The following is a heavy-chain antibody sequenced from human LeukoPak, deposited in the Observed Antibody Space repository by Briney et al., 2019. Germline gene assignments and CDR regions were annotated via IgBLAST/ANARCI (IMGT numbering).Heavy chain of an antibody. CDR3: ARYRGKTTVSSLDWFDP. V-gene: IGHV4-59*01. CDR2: IYYSGST. D-gene: IGHD4-11*01. J-gene: IGHJ5*02. CDR1: GGSISSYY. Sequence: SETLCLTCTVSGGSISSYYWSWIRQPPGKGLEWIGYIYYSGSTKYNPSLKSRVTISVDTSKNQFSLKLSSVTAADTAVYYCARYRGKTTVSSLDWFDPWGQGTLVADSS.